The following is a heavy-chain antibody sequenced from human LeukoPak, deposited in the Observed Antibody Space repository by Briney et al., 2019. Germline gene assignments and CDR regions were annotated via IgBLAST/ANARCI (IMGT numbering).Heavy chain of an antibody. Sequence: SETLSLTCTVSGGSISSGSYYWSWIRQLAGKGLEWIGRIYTSGSTNYNPSLKSRVTISVDTSKNQFSLKLSSVTAADTAVYYCAREAAAGTFDYWGQGTLVTVSS. CDR3: AREAAAGTFDY. CDR2: IYTSGST. J-gene: IGHJ4*02. D-gene: IGHD6-13*01. V-gene: IGHV4-61*02. CDR1: GGSISSGSYY.